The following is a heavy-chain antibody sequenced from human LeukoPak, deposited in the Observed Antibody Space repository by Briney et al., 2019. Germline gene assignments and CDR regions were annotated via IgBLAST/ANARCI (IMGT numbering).Heavy chain of an antibody. Sequence: ASVTVSCKASGYTFTSYYMHWVRQAPGQGLEWMGIISPSGGSTSYAQKFQGRVTMTRDTSTGTVYMELSSLRSEDTAVYYCARELTTAMYFFDYWGQGTLVTVSS. V-gene: IGHV1-46*01. CDR2: ISPSGGST. CDR3: ARELTTAMYFFDY. CDR1: GYTFTSYY. D-gene: IGHD1-1*01. J-gene: IGHJ4*02.